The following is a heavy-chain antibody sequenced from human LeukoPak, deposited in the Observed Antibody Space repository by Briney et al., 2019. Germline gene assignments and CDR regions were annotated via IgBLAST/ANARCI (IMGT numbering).Heavy chain of an antibody. J-gene: IGHJ4*02. Sequence: SETLSLTCTVSGVSISSSNSYWGWIRQPPGKGLEWIGSIYYSGNTYYNASLKSQVSISIDTSKNQFSLRLTSVTAADTAVYYCARSKDIRMGSKRGIEMDYWGQGTLVTVSS. CDR3: ARSKDIRMGSKRGIEMDY. CDR2: IYYSGNT. D-gene: IGHD5-24*01. V-gene: IGHV4-39*01. CDR1: GVSISSSNSY.